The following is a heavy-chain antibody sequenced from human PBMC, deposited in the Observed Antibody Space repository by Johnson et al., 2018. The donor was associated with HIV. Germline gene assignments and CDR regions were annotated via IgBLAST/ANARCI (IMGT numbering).Heavy chain of an antibody. Sequence: QVQLVESGGGLVRPGGSLRLSCAASEFSVSGNYMTWVRQAPGKGLEWVSFIRYDGSNKYYADSVKGRFTISRDISKNTLYLQMNSLRAEDTAVYYCAKDQYGSGSYDKGNAFDIWGQGTMVTVSS. CDR2: IRYDGSNK. CDR1: EFSVSGNY. J-gene: IGHJ3*02. CDR3: AKDQYGSGSYDKGNAFDI. V-gene: IGHV3-30*02. D-gene: IGHD3-10*01.